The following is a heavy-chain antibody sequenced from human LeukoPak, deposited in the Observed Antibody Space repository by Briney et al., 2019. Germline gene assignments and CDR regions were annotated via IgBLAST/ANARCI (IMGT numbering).Heavy chain of an antibody. J-gene: IGHJ3*02. CDR2: ISAYNGNT. Sequence: ASVNVSCKASGYTFTSYGISWVRQAPAQGLDWMGWISAYNGNTNYAQKLQGRVTMTTDTSTSTAYMERRSMRSDETAVYYCARDHPYMIVVKDAFDIWGQGTMVTVSS. CDR3: ARDHPYMIVVKDAFDI. D-gene: IGHD3-22*01. CDR1: GYTFTSYG. V-gene: IGHV1-18*01.